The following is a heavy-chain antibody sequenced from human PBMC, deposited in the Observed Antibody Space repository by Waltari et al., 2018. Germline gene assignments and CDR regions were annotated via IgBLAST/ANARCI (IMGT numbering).Heavy chain of an antibody. CDR2: IIPIFGTA. V-gene: IGHV1-69*12. J-gene: IGHJ4*02. Sequence: QVQLVQSGAEVKKPGSSVKVSCKASGGTFSSYAISWVRPAPGQGLEWMGWIIPIFGTANYAQKFQGRVTITADESTSTAYMELSSLRSEDTAVYYCARDYYDSSGYSEPCFDSWGQGTLVTVSS. CDR1: GGTFSSYA. CDR3: ARDYYDSSGYSEPCFDS. D-gene: IGHD3-22*01.